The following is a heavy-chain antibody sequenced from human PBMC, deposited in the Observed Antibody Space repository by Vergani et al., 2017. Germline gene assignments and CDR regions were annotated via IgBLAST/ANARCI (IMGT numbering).Heavy chain of an antibody. D-gene: IGHD3-9*01. CDR3: ARARCIETCYMSNWLDS. CDR1: GFTFSSYG. V-gene: IGHV3-33*01. Sequence: QVQLVESGGGVVQPGRSLRLSCAASGFTFSSYGMHWVRQAPGKGLEWVAVIWYDGSNKYYADSVKGRFTISRDNAQNTLYLQMNSLRVEDTGVYYCARARCIETCYMSNWLDSWGQGTLVTVSS. J-gene: IGHJ5*01. CDR2: IWYDGSNK.